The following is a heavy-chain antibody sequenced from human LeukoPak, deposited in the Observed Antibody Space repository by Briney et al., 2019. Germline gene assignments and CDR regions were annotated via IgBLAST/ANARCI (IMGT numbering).Heavy chain of an antibody. CDR3: ARDPTYYYDSSGYSDY. V-gene: IGHV3-33*01. CDR2: IWYDGSNK. D-gene: IGHD3-22*01. Sequence: PGRSLRLSCAASGFTFSSHGMHWVRQAPGKGLEWVAVIWYDGSNKYYADSVKGRFTISRDNSKNTLYLQMNSLRAEDTAVYYCARDPTYYYDSSGYSDYWGQGTLVTVSS. J-gene: IGHJ4*02. CDR1: GFTFSSHG.